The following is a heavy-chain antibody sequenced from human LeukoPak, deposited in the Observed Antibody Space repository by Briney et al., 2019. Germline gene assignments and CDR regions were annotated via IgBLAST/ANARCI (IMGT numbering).Heavy chain of an antibody. CDR2: ISGSGSST. CDR1: GFTFSSYA. CDR3: AKDRDYDFWSGPGRFDP. V-gene: IGHV3-23*01. D-gene: IGHD3-3*01. J-gene: IGHJ5*02. Sequence: GGSLTLSCAASGFTFSSYAMSWVRQAPGKGLEWVSAISGSGSSTYYADSVKRRSTISSNNSNKTLYLQMNSLRAEDTAVYYCAKDRDYDFWSGPGRFDPWGQGTLVTVSS.